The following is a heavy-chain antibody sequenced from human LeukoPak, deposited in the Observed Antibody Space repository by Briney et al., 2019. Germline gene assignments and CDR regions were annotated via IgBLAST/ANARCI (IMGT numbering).Heavy chain of an antibody. CDR3: ARVMSGSGSKYFDY. J-gene: IGHJ4*02. CDR2: ISSTGDTS. CDR1: GFTFSSFP. D-gene: IGHD3-10*01. Sequence: GGSLRLSCTASGFTFSSFPMHWVRQVLGKGLEYVSAISSTGDTSYYANSVKDRFTISRDNSKNTLYLQMGSLGTEDMAVYYCARVMSGSGSKYFDYWGQGTLVTVSS. V-gene: IGHV3-64*01.